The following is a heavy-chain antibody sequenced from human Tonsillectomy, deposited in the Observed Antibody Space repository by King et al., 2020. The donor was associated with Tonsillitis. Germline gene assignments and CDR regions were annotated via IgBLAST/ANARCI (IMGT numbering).Heavy chain of an antibody. D-gene: IGHD2-21*02. CDR3: AREFAGTASPHYIYGMDV. V-gene: IGHV4-59*01. CDR2: IYYTGST. J-gene: IGHJ6*02. CDR1: GGFIGNYY. Sequence: VQLQESGPGLVRPSETLSLTCTVSGGFIGNYYWSWIRQVPGKGLEWIGHIYYTGSTNYNPSLKSRLTISIDTSKNQFSLELTSVTAADTAVYYCAREFAGTASPHYIYGMDVWGQGTPVTVSS.